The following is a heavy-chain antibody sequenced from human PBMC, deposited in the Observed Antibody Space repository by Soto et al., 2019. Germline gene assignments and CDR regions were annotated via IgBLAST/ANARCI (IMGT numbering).Heavy chain of an antibody. CDR3: EIGYSSSWDYWEQGFDY. V-gene: IGHV3-30*03. CDR2: ISYDGRNK. CDR1: GFNFSSYG. Sequence: QVQLVESGGGVVQPGRSLRLSCAASGFNFSSYGMHWVRQAPGKGLEWLAVISYDGRNKDYADSVKGRFTISRDNSKNPLDLQMNCLRGEDTAVYYCEIGYSSSWDYWEQGFDYWGQGTLVTVSS. J-gene: IGHJ4*02. D-gene: IGHD6-13*01.